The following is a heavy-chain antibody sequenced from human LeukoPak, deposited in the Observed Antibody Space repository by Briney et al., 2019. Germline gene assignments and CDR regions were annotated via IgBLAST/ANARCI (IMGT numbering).Heavy chain of an antibody. J-gene: IGHJ3*02. Sequence: GGSLRLSCAASGFTFDDYAMHWVRQAPGKGLEWVSGISWNSGSIGYADSVKGRFTISRDNAKNLLYLQMNSLRAEDTAVYYCARVGRARAAAGFGAFDIWGQGTVVTVSS. V-gene: IGHV3-9*01. CDR2: ISWNSGSI. CDR3: ARVGRARAAAGFGAFDI. D-gene: IGHD6-13*01. CDR1: GFTFDDYA.